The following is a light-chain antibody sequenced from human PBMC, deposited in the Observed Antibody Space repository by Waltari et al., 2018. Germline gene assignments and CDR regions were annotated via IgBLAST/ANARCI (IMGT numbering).Light chain of an antibody. CDR1: QSVSIY. V-gene: IGKV3-11*01. Sequence: EIVLTQSPATLSLSPGERATLSCRASQSVSIYLAWYQQKPGQAPRPLIYDASNRATGIPARFSGSGSGTDFTLTISSLEPEDFAVYYCQQRSNWPITFGQGTRLEIK. CDR2: DAS. J-gene: IGKJ5*01. CDR3: QQRSNWPIT.